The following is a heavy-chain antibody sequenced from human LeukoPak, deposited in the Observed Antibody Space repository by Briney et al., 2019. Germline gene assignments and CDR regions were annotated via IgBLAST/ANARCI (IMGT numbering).Heavy chain of an antibody. CDR3: ARDCSGGSCYRLDYYMDV. V-gene: IGHV3-48*01. Sequence: GGSLRLSCAASGLTSSSYGMSWVRQAPGKGLEWVSYISSSSSTIYYADSVKGRFTISRDNAKNSLYLQMNSLRAEDTAVYYCARDCSGGSCYRLDYYMDVWGKGTTVTVSS. CDR2: ISSSSSTI. J-gene: IGHJ6*03. CDR1: GLTSSSYG. D-gene: IGHD2-15*01.